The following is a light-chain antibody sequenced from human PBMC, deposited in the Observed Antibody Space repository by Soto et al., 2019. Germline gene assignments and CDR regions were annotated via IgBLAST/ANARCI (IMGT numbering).Light chain of an antibody. CDR3: QHPSNWPYT. V-gene: IGKV3-11*01. Sequence: EIVLTQSPATLSLSPGERATLSCRASQSVGSYLAWYQHKPGQAPRLLIYDASNRATGIPARFSGSGSGTDFSLTISSLEPEDFAVYYCQHPSNWPYTFGQGTRLEIK. CDR2: DAS. CDR1: QSVGSY. J-gene: IGKJ2*01.